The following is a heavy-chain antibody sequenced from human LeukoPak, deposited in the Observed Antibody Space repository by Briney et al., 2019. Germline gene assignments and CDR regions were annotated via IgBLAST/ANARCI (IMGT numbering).Heavy chain of an antibody. Sequence: GSLRLSCAASGFTFSSYAMSWVRQAPGKGLEWVSAISGSGGSTYYADSVKGRFTISRDNSKSTLYLQMNSLRAEDTAVYYCAKDPTKVNYYFDYWGQGTLVTVSS. J-gene: IGHJ4*02. CDR2: ISGSGGST. V-gene: IGHV3-23*01. CDR1: GFTFSSYA. CDR3: AKDPTKVNYYFDY. D-gene: IGHD3-22*01.